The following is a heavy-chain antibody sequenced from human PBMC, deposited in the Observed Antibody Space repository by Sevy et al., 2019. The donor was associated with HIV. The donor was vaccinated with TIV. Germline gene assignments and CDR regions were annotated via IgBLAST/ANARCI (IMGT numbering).Heavy chain of an antibody. CDR1: GFTVSSNY. J-gene: IGHJ6*03. CDR2: IYSGGST. Sequence: GGSLRLSCAASGFTVSSNYMSWVRQAPGKGLEWVSVIYSGGSTYYADSVKGRFTISRDNSKNTLYLQMNGLGAEETAVYYCARARGYSYGYHYYYYMDVWGKGTTVTVSS. D-gene: IGHD5-18*01. V-gene: IGHV3-53*01. CDR3: ARARGYSYGYHYYYYMDV.